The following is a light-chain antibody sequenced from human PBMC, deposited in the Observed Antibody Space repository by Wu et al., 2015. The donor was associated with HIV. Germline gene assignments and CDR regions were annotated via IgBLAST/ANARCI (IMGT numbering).Light chain of an antibody. CDR3: QQRNNWPLT. CDR2: GAS. CDR1: QSVTSDY. V-gene: IGKV3D-20*02. Sequence: EIVLTQSPGTLSLSPGERATLSCRASQSVTSDYLAWYQQKPGQAPRVLIYGASSRAPGIPDRFSGSGSGTDFSLTISRLQPEDFAVYYCQQRNNWPLTFGQGTRLEIK. J-gene: IGKJ5*01.